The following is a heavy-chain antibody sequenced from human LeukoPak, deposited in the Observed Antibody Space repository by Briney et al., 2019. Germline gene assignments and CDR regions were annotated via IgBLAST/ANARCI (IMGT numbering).Heavy chain of an antibody. Sequence: PGGSLRLSCAASGFTFRNYDMHWVRQATGKGLEWDTYYPGSVKGRFTISRDNAKNSLYLQMNSLRAEDTAVYYCAELGITMIGGVWGKGTTVTISS. CDR3: AELGITMIGGV. CDR2: T. V-gene: IGHV3-13*01. D-gene: IGHD3-10*02. CDR1: GFTFRNYD. J-gene: IGHJ6*04.